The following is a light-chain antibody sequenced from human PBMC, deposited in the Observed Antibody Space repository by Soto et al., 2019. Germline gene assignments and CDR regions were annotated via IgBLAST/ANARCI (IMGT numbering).Light chain of an antibody. CDR1: QSVSSSY. CDR3: QQYDSSPSFT. Sequence: EIVLTQSPGTLSLSPGERATLSCRASQSVSSSYLAWYQQKPGQAPRLLIYGASGRSTGIPDRFSGSGAGTDFTLTISSLQPDEFAVYYCQQYDSSPSFTFGPGTKVDIK. CDR2: GAS. V-gene: IGKV3-20*01. J-gene: IGKJ3*01.